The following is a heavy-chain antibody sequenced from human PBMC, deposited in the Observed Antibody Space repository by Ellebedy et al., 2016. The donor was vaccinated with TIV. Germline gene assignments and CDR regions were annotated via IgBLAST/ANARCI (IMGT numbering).Heavy chain of an antibody. CDR3: ARYVRVDV. CDR1: GFTFSDYY. J-gene: IGHJ6*02. V-gene: IGHV3-7*03. D-gene: IGHD3-16*01. CDR2: IKQDGSVK. Sequence: PGGSLRLSCVASGFTFSDYYMSWIRQAPGKGLEWVATIKQDGSVKYYVDSVKGRFTISRDNAKNSLYLQMNSLRAEDTAVYYCARYVRVDVWGQGTTVTVSS.